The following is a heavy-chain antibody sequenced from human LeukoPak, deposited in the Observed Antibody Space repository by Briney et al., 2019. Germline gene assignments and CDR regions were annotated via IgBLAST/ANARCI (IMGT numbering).Heavy chain of an antibody. D-gene: IGHD2-15*01. V-gene: IGHV1-24*01. CDR3: ATVRAAAAGSGFDP. CDR2: FDPEDGET. CDR1: GYTLTELS. Sequence: ASVKASCKVSGYTLTELSMHWVRQAPGKGLEWMGGFDPEDGETIYAQKFQGRVTMTEDTSTDTAYMELSSLRSEDTAVYYCATVRAAAAGSGFDPWGQGTLVTVSS. J-gene: IGHJ5*02.